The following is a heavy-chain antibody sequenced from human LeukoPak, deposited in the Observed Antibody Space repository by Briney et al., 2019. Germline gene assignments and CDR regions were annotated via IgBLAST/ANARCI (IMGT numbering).Heavy chain of an antibody. J-gene: IGHJ4*02. CDR3: ARPDEDRGYGYGYNY. CDR1: GGTFSSYA. V-gene: IGHV1-69*01. D-gene: IGHD5-18*01. CDR2: IIPIFGTA. Sequence: SVKVSCKASGGTFSSYAISWVRQAPGQGLEWMGGIIPIFGTANYAQKFQGRVTITADESTSTAYMELSSLRSEDTAVYYCARPDEDRGYGYGYNYWGQGTLVTVSS.